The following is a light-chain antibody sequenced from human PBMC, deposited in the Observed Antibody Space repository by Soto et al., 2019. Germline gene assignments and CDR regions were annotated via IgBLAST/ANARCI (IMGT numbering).Light chain of an antibody. CDR3: SSYTSSSTRLNWV. J-gene: IGLJ3*02. Sequence: QSALTQPASVSGSPGQSTTISCTGTSSDVGGYNYVSWYQQHPGKAPKLMIYEVSNRPSGVSNRFSGSKSGNTASLTISGLQAEDEADYYCSSYTSSSTRLNWVFGGGTKLTVL. CDR2: EVS. CDR1: SSDVGGYNY. V-gene: IGLV2-14*01.